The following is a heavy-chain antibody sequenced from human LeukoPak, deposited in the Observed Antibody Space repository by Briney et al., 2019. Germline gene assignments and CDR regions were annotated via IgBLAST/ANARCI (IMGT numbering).Heavy chain of an antibody. CDR3: AGHTAMAIYYYGMDV. J-gene: IGHJ6*02. Sequence: SETLSLTCTVSGGSISSGSYYWSWIRQPAGKGLEWIGRIYTSGSTNYNPSLKSRVTISVDTPKNQFSLKLSSVTAADTAVYYCAGHTAMAIYYYGMDVWGQGTTVTVSS. V-gene: IGHV4-61*02. CDR2: IYTSGST. D-gene: IGHD5-18*01. CDR1: GGSISSGSYY.